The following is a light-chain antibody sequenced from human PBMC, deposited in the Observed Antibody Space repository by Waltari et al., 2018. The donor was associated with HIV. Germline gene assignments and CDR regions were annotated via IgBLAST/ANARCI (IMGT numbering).Light chain of an antibody. CDR2: KST. CDR3: QSFDSVVTSSV. CDR1: SPNIGARFG. J-gene: IGLJ2*01. Sequence: QSMLTQPPSVYGAPGQRVTISCSGRSPNIGARFGVHWYQHLTGTAPKLLIYKSTNRPSGVPDRFSASTSGTSASLAITGLQAEDEADYYCQSFDSVVTSSVFGGGTKLTVL. V-gene: IGLV1-40*01.